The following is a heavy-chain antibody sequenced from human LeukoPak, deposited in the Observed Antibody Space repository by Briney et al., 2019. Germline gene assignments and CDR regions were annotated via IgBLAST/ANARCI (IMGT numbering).Heavy chain of an antibody. CDR2: ISGSGGST. D-gene: IGHD2-8*01. CDR1: GFSISNNG. Sequence: GGSLRLSCAASGFSISNNGISWVRQAPGKGLEWVSAISGSGGSTYYADSVKGRFTISRDNSKNTLYLQMNSLRAEDTAVYYCASNGALYYYYYGMDVWGQGTTVTVSS. V-gene: IGHV3-23*01. CDR3: ASNGALYYYYYGMDV. J-gene: IGHJ6*02.